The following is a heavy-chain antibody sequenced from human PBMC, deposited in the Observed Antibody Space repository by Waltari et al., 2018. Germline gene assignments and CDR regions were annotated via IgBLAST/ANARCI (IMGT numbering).Heavy chain of an antibody. D-gene: IGHD3-10*01. J-gene: IGHJ6*02. CDR3: ARLPGTSHYGMDV. V-gene: IGHV3-23*01. CDR1: RFTFSSYA. Sequence: EVQLLESGGGLVQPGGSLRLSCAASRFTFSSYAMSWVRQAPGKGLEWISVISGSGGSTYYADSVRGRFTISRDKSKNTLYLQMNTPSADDTAVYYCARLPGTSHYGMDVWGQGTTVTVSS. CDR2: ISGSGGST.